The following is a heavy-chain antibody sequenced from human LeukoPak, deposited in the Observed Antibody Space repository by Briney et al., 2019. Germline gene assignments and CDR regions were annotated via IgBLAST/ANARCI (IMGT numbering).Heavy chain of an antibody. J-gene: IGHJ4*02. CDR2: ISGIGSST. D-gene: IGHD3-16*02. CDR3: AKEAVLGGVIANFDF. V-gene: IGHV3-23*01. Sequence: EPGGSLRLSSAASGFTFSSYAMSWVHQAPGKGLDWVSSISGIGSSTYYADSVKGRFTISRDNSQNTLYLEINSLRAEDTAVYYCAKEAVLGGVIANFDFWGQGTLVTVSS. CDR1: GFTFSSYA.